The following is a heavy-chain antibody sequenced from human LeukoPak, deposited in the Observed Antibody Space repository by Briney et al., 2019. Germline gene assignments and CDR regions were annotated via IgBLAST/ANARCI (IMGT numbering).Heavy chain of an antibody. CDR1: GFTFSSYA. Sequence: PGGSLRLSCAASGFTFSSYAMHWVRQAPGKGLEYASAISSNGGSTYYANSVKGRFTISRDNSKNTLYLQMGSLRAEDMAVYYCARDTQQWLAGGYFDYWGQGTLVTVSS. CDR2: ISSNGGST. J-gene: IGHJ4*02. CDR3: ARDTQQWLAGGYFDY. D-gene: IGHD6-19*01. V-gene: IGHV3-64*01.